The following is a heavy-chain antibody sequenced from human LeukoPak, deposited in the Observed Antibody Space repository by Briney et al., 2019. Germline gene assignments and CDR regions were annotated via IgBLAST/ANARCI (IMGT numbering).Heavy chain of an antibody. J-gene: IGHJ4*02. CDR2: ISSSSSYI. Sequence: GGSLRLSCAASGFTFSSYSMNWVRQAPGKGLEWVSSISSSSSYIYYADSVKGRFTISRDNAKNSLYLQMNSLRAEDTAVYYCARRSGLMVYAIHYFDYWGQGTLVTVSS. D-gene: IGHD2-8*01. CDR3: ARRSGLMVYAIHYFDY. V-gene: IGHV3-21*01. CDR1: GFTFSSYS.